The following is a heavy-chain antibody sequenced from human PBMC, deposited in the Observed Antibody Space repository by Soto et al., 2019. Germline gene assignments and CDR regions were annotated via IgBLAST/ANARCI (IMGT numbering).Heavy chain of an antibody. V-gene: IGHV3-48*03. CDR3: AKAAGNVVQGLYGMDV. J-gene: IGHJ6*02. D-gene: IGHD3-10*01. CDR1: GLTFSSHE. CDR2: ISTKGSTI. Sequence: EVQLVESGGALVLPGGSLRLSCAASGLTFSSHEMNWVRQAPGKGLEWVSYISTKGSTIYYADSVKGRFTISRDNANNSLFLQMNSLRAEDTAVYYCAKAAGNVVQGLYGMDVWGQGTTVTVSS.